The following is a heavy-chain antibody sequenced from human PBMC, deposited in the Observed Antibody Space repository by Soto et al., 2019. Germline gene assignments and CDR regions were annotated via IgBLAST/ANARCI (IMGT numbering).Heavy chain of an antibody. J-gene: IGHJ6*03. V-gene: IGHV4-31*03. CDR1: VGANISFSYY. CDR2: IYKSCTT. Sequence: PSETLSLTCSFSVGANISFSYYLTFIRQHPWKGLEWIVYIYKSCTTYYNPSLKSRVIMSVDMSKNQISLKLNSVTFADTAVYYCARVGPPGGNDNNYRLDLEVRGKGHTVNVSS. D-gene: IGHD1-1*01. CDR3: ARVGPPGGNDNNYRLDLEV.